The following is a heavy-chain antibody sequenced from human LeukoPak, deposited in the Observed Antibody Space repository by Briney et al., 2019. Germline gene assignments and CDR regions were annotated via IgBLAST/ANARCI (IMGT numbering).Heavy chain of an antibody. CDR2: INPSGGST. CDR3: AREYCSSTSCYTNWFDP. J-gene: IGHJ5*02. V-gene: IGHV1-46*01. CDR1: GYTFTSYY. D-gene: IGHD2-2*02. Sequence: ASVKVSCKASGYTFTSYYMHWVRQAPGQGLEWMGIINPSGGSTSYAQKFQGRVTMTRDTSTSTAYMELSRLRSDDTAVYYCAREYCSSTSCYTNWFDPWGQGTLVTVSS.